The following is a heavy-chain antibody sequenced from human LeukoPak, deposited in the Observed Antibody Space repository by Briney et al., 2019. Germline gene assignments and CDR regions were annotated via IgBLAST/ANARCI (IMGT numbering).Heavy chain of an antibody. J-gene: IGHJ4*02. Sequence: PSETLSLTCTVSGGSISSSSYYWSWIRQPPGKGLEWIGYIYYSGSTNYNPSLKSRVTISVDTSKNQFSLKLSSVTAADTAVYYCARLRAYCSSTSCYTTFDYWGQGTLVTVSS. CDR2: IYYSGST. D-gene: IGHD2-2*02. CDR1: GGSISSSSYY. V-gene: IGHV4-61*05. CDR3: ARLRAYCSSTSCYTTFDY.